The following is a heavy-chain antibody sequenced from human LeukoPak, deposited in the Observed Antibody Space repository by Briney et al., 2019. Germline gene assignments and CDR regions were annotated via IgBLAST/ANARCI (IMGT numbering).Heavy chain of an antibody. D-gene: IGHD1-26*01. V-gene: IGHV3-30*02. Sequence: GGSLRLSCAATGFTFSTYGMHWVRQAPGQGLEWVAFIRNDGTSKYYADSAKGRFTVSRDNSNNTVYLQMNSLRPDDTAVYYCAKRISGAYYSLLDFWGQGTLVTVSS. CDR2: IRNDGTSK. CDR3: AKRISGAYYSLLDF. J-gene: IGHJ4*02. CDR1: GFTFSTYG.